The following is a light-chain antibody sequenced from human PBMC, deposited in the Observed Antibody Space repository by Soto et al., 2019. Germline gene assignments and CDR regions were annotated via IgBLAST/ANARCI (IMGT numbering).Light chain of an antibody. CDR1: QVVITH. Sequence: VGDRVTLTCRASQVVITHSNCYQHKPVDSPKILIYSASTLQSGAPSRFSGSGSETDFTLTISSLQPEDFSTYPCPQSYSTTCTFGQGTKVDIK. CDR2: SAS. CDR3: PQSYSTTCT. J-gene: IGKJ1*01. V-gene: IGKV1-39*01.